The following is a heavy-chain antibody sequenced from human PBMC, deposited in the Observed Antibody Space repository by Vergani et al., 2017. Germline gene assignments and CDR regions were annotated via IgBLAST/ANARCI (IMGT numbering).Heavy chain of an antibody. Sequence: QVQLVESGGGLVKPGRSLRLSCAASGFTFSSYAMHWVRQAPGKGLEWVAVISYDGSNKYYADSVKGRFTISRDNSKNTLYLQMNSLRAEDTAVYYCAKGGRIAVAGTLWGQGTLVTVSS. CDR1: GFTFSSYA. CDR2: ISYDGSNK. V-gene: IGHV3-30-3*01. J-gene: IGHJ4*02. D-gene: IGHD6-19*01. CDR3: AKGGRIAVAGTL.